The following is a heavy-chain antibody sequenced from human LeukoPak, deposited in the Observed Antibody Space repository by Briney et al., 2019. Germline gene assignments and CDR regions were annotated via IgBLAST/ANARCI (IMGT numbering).Heavy chain of an antibody. CDR3: ARNLGDFWSGYYSAFDI. J-gene: IGHJ3*02. V-gene: IGHV4-59*01. Sequence: SETLSLTCTVSGGSISSYYRSWIRQPPGKGLEWIGYIYYSGSTNYNPSLKSRVTISVDTSKNQFSLKLSSVTAADTAVYYCARNLGDFWSGYYSAFDIWGQGTMVTVSS. CDR2: IYYSGST. CDR1: GGSISSYY. D-gene: IGHD3-3*01.